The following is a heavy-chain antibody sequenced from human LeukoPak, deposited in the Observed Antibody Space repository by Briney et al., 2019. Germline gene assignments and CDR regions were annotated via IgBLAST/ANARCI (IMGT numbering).Heavy chain of an antibody. J-gene: IGHJ5*02. V-gene: IGHV1-18*01. D-gene: IGHD3-10*01. CDR1: GYTFTSYG. Sequence: ASVKVSCKASGYTFTSYGISWVRQAPGQGLEWMGWISAYNGNTNYAQKLQGRVTMTTDTSTSTAYMELRSLRSDATAVYYCARASRSGAESNWFDPWGQGTLVTVSS. CDR2: ISAYNGNT. CDR3: ARASRSGAESNWFDP.